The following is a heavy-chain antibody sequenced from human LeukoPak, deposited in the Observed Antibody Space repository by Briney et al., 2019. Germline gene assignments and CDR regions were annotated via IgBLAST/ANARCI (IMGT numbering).Heavy chain of an antibody. J-gene: IGHJ4*02. CDR2: INPNSGGT. Sequence: ASVKVSCKASGYTFTGYYMHWVRQAPGQGLEWMGWINPNSGGTNYAQKFQGRVTMTRDTSISTAYMELSRLRSDDTAVYYCAREVGYCSGGSCATGYWGQGTLVTVSS. D-gene: IGHD2-15*01. CDR3: AREVGYCSGGSCATGY. V-gene: IGHV1-2*02. CDR1: GYTFTGYY.